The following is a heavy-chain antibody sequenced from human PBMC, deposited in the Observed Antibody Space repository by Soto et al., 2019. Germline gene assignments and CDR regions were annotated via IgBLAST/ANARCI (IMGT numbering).Heavy chain of an antibody. J-gene: IGHJ4*02. CDR3: AGGWDEAGVTTPQDY. CDR2: IIPIFGTT. D-gene: IGHD1-26*01. CDR1: GGTFSRYA. Sequence: SVKVSCKASGGTFSRYAISWVRQAPGQGLEWMGGIIPIFGTTNYAQKFQGRVTITADESTSTAYMDLSSLRSEYTGEYYSAGGWDEAGVTTPQDYWGQGTPVTVSS. V-gene: IGHV1-69*13.